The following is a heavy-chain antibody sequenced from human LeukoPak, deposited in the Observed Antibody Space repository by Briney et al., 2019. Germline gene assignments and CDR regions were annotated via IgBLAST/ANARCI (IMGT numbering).Heavy chain of an antibody. J-gene: IGHJ1*01. V-gene: IGHV1-18*01. CDR2: FNPENGNT. CDR3: ARGDYGDLMYFQH. D-gene: IGHD4-17*01. CDR1: GYSFVGYG. Sequence: ASVKVSCKASGYSFVGYGITWVRQAPGQGLEWMGWFNPENGNTNYAQKVQGRVTMTADTSTSTSYMELRSLRSDDTAIYYCARGDYGDLMYFQHWGQGTLVTVSS.